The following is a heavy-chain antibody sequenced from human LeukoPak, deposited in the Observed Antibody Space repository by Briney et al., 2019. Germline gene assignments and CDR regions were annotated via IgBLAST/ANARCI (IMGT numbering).Heavy chain of an antibody. V-gene: IGHV4-59*01. Sequence: SESLSLTCTVSGGSISDYWWSWIRQPPGEGLEWSGYVFDSGGTNYNPSLKSRVTISVDTLKKQYSLKLSSVTAADTAVYYCARGYSSSWKYFDYWGQGTLVTVSS. CDR1: GGSISDYW. CDR3: ARGYSSSWKYFDY. CDR2: VFDSGGT. J-gene: IGHJ4*02. D-gene: IGHD6-13*01.